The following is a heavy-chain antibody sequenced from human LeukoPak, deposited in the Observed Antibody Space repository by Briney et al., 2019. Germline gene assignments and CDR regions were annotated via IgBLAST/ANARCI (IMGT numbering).Heavy chain of an antibody. J-gene: IGHJ4*02. CDR2: ISSSSSTI. Sequence: GGSLRLSCGVSGGTFSSYDMNWVRQAPGKGLEWVSYISSSSSTIYYADSVKGRSTISRDNAKNTLYLQMNSLRVEDTAVYYCAREASSGWHYFDYWGQGTLVTVSS. V-gene: IGHV3-48*01. CDR1: GGTFSSYD. CDR3: AREASSGWHYFDY. D-gene: IGHD6-19*01.